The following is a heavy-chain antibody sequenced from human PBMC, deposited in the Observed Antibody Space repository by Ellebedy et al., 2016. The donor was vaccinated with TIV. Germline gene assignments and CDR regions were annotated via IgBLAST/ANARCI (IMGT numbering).Heavy chain of an antibody. CDR3: GGVGG. D-gene: IGHD3-10*01. J-gene: IGHJ4*02. V-gene: IGHV3-30*04. Sequence: GESLKISCAASGFTFSSYSMHWVRQAPGKGLEWVAVITYDGSNKYYADSLKGRFTIARDNSKNTLYLQMNSLETDDPAMYYCGGVGGWGQGTLVTVSS. CDR2: ITYDGSNK. CDR1: GFTFSSYS.